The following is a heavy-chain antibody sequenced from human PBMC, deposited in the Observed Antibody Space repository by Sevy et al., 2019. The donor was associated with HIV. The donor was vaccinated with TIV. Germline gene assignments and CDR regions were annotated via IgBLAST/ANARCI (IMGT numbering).Heavy chain of an antibody. V-gene: IGHV4-4*02. J-gene: IGHJ4*02. CDR2: IYHSGST. CDR1: GGSISSSNW. CDR3: ARDASEGVRGSGPFDY. Sequence: SETLSLTCAVSGGSISSSNWWSWVRQPPGKGLEWIGEIYHSGSTIYNPSLKSRVTISVDKSKNQFSLKLSSVTAADTAVYYCARDASEGVRGSGPFDYWGQGTLVTVSS. D-gene: IGHD3-10*01.